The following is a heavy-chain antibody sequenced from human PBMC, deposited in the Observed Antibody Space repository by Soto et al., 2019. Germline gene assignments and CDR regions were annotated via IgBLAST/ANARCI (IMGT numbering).Heavy chain of an antibody. V-gene: IGHV1-69*13. D-gene: IGHD2-8*01. CDR3: ARDRRRLISIGENAFDI. J-gene: IGHJ3*02. CDR1: GGTFSSYA. Sequence: ASVEVSCKASGGTFSSYAISWVRQAPGQGLEWMGGVIPIFGTANYAQKFQGRVTITADESTSTAYMELSSLRSEDTAVYYCARDRRRLISIGENAFDICRQGTIVTLSS. CDR2: VIPIFGTA.